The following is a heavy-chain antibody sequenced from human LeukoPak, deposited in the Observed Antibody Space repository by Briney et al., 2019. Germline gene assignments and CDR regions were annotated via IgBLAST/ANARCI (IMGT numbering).Heavy chain of an antibody. V-gene: IGHV4-61*01. CDR2: VYFSGIT. J-gene: IGHJ6*02. CDR1: DGSVSSSHYY. CDR3: ARGGLVVVVAATQDLDYYGMDV. Sequence: SETLSLTCTVSDGSVSSSHYYWSWIRQPPGKGLEWIGYVYFSGITNYNPSLKSRVAISVDTSKNQFSLKLSSVTAADTAVYYCARGGLVVVVAATQDLDYYGMDVWGQGTTVTVSS. D-gene: IGHD2-15*01.